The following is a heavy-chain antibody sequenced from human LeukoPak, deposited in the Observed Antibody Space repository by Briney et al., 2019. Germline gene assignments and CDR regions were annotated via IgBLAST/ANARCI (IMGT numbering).Heavy chain of an antibody. V-gene: IGHV1-8*03. CDR3: ARGRRRAYGSEKEYYFDY. J-gene: IGHJ4*02. CDR2: MNPNSGNT. D-gene: IGHD3-10*01. Sequence: ASVTVSCKASGYTFTSYDINWVRQATGQGLEWMGWMNPNSGNTGYAQKFQGRVTITRNTSISTAYMELSSLRSEDTAVYYCARGRRRAYGSEKEYYFDYWGQGTLVTVSS. CDR1: GYTFTSYD.